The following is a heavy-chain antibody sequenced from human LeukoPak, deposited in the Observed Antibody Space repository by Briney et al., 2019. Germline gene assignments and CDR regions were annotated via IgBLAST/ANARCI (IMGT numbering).Heavy chain of an antibody. CDR1: GYTLRSYG. CDR3: AIEFATVVVSAVISAFDI. CDR2: INPSGGT. J-gene: IGHJ3*02. Sequence: GASVKVSCKASGYTLRSYGITWVRQAPGQGLEWMGWINPSGGTNYAQKFQGRVTMTRYTSIRTAYMELSRLRSDDTAVYYCAIEFATVVVSAVISAFDIWGQGTMVTVSS. V-gene: IGHV1-2*02. D-gene: IGHD2-2*02.